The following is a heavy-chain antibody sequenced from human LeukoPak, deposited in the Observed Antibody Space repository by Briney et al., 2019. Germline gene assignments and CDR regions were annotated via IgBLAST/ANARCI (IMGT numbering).Heavy chain of an antibody. Sequence: GGSLRLSCAASGFTFSTYAMHWVRQAPGKGLEYVSAITTNGGSTYYANSVKGRFTISRDNSKNTLYLQMGSLRAEDMAVYYCARGYVLFDYWGQGTLVTVSS. D-gene: IGHD3-10*01. J-gene: IGHJ4*02. CDR3: ARGYVLFDY. V-gene: IGHV3-64*01. CDR1: GFTFSTYA. CDR2: ITTNGGST.